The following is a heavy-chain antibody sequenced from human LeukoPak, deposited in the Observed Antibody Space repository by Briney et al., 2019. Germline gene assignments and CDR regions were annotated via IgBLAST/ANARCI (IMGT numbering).Heavy chain of an antibody. D-gene: IGHD6-13*01. CDR3: AKKVQQLVLRDAFDI. V-gene: IGHV3-30*18. J-gene: IGHJ3*02. CDR1: GFTFSSYG. Sequence: GGSLRLSCAASGFTFSSYGMHWVRQAPGKGLEWVAVISYDGSNKYYADSVKGRFTISRDNSKNTLYLQMNSLRAEDTAVYYCAKKVQQLVLRDAFDIWGQGTMVTVSS. CDR2: ISYDGSNK.